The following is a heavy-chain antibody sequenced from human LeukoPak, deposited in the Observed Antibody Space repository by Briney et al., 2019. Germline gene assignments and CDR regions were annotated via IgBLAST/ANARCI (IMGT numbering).Heavy chain of an antibody. CDR2: IWYDGSNK. J-gene: IGHJ4*02. CDR1: GFTFSSYG. CDR3: AREDGRDGYNPFDY. Sequence: GGSLRLSCAASGFTFSSYGMHWVRQAPGKGLEWVAVIWYDGSNKYYADSVKGRFTISRDNSKNTLYLQMNSLRAEDTAVYYCAREDGRDGYNPFDYWGQGTLVTVSS. V-gene: IGHV3-33*01. D-gene: IGHD5-24*01.